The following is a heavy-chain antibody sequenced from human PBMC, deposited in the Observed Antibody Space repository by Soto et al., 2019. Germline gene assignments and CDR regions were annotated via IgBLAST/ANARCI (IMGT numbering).Heavy chain of an antibody. V-gene: IGHV3-30-3*01. CDR3: ARDPPYSIPQEYFQH. Sequence: QVQLVESGGGVVQPGRSLRLSCAASGFTFSSYAMHWVRQAPGKGLEWVAVISYDGSNKYYADSVKGRFTISRDNSKNTLYLQMNSLRAEDTAVYYCARDPPYSIPQEYFQHWGQGTLVTVSS. D-gene: IGHD4-4*01. CDR1: GFTFSSYA. J-gene: IGHJ1*01. CDR2: ISYDGSNK.